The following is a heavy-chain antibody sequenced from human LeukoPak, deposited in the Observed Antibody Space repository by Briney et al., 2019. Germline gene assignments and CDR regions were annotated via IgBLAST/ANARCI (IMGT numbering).Heavy chain of an antibody. Sequence: GGSLRLSCAASGFTFSTYSMSWVRQAPGKGLEWVANIKQDGSEKYYVDSVKGRFTISRDNAKNSLYLQMNSLRAEDTAVYYCAREGGGYPKGGAFDIWGQGTMVTVSS. D-gene: IGHD5-12*01. CDR2: IKQDGSEK. CDR1: GFTFSTYS. CDR3: AREGGGYPKGGAFDI. V-gene: IGHV3-7*01. J-gene: IGHJ3*02.